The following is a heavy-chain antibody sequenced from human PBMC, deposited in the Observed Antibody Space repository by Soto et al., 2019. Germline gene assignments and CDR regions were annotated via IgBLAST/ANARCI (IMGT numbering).Heavy chain of an antibody. CDR3: ARYGCSSTSCYYYMDV. J-gene: IGHJ6*03. CDR1: GYSFTSYW. Sequence: GESLKISCKGSGYSFTSYWIGWVRQMPGKGLEWMGIIYPGDSDTRYSPSFQGQVTISADKSISTAYLQWSSLKASDTAMYYCARYGCSSTSCYYYMDVWGKGTTVTVSS. D-gene: IGHD2-2*01. CDR2: IYPGDSDT. V-gene: IGHV5-51*01.